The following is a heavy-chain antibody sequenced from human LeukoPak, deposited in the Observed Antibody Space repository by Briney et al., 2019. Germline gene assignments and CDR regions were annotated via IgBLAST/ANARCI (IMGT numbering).Heavy chain of an antibody. D-gene: IGHD3-9*01. CDR1: GFTFNNYG. J-gene: IGHJ3*02. CDR3: AKGPKRYNILTGYFVIETAFDI. CDR2: IRYDGSNT. V-gene: IGHV3-30*02. Sequence: GGSLRLSCAASGFTFNNYGMHWVRQAPGKGLEWLAFIRYDGSNTYYADSVKGRFTVSRDDSKNTLYLQMNSLRAEDTAVYYCAKGPKRYNILTGYFVIETAFDIWGQGTMVTVSS.